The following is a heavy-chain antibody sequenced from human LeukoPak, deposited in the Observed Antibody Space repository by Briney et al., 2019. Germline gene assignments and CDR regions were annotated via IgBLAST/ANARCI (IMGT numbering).Heavy chain of an antibody. CDR3: ARGSQHYYDSSGYYHNWFDP. J-gene: IGHJ5*02. CDR2: IYTSENS. Sequence: PSETLSLTCTVSGGYIGSYYWSWIRQPAGKGLEWIGRIYTSENSDYNPSLKSRVTMSVDMSTSQFSLKLNSVTAADTAVYYCARGSQHYYDSSGYYHNWFDPWGQGTLVTVSS. V-gene: IGHV4-4*07. D-gene: IGHD3-22*01. CDR1: GGYIGSYY.